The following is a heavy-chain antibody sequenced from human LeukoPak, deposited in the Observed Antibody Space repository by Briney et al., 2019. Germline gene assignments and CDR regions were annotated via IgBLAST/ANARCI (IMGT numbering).Heavy chain of an antibody. CDR1: GFTFSSYA. CDR2: ISGSGGST. Sequence: GGSLRLSCAASGFTFSSYAMSWVRQAPGKGLEWVSAISGSGGSTYYADSVKGRFTISRDNSKNTLYLQMNSLGAEDTAVYYCAKKLLWFGEFSYWGQGTLVTVSS. J-gene: IGHJ4*02. D-gene: IGHD3-10*01. V-gene: IGHV3-23*01. CDR3: AKKLLWFGEFSY.